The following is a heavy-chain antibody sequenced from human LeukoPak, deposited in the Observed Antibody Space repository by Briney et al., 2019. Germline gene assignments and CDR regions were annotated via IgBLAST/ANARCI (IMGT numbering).Heavy chain of an antibody. Sequence: GGSLRLSCAASGFTFSSYTMKWVRQAPGKGLEWVSSISSSSSYIYYADSVKGRFTISRDNAKNSLFLQMNSLRAEDTAVYYCARDPNYYDSSGSAFYDYWGQGTLVTVSS. CDR3: ARDPNYYDSSGSAFYDY. V-gene: IGHV3-21*01. D-gene: IGHD3-22*01. CDR1: GFTFSSYT. J-gene: IGHJ4*02. CDR2: ISSSSSYI.